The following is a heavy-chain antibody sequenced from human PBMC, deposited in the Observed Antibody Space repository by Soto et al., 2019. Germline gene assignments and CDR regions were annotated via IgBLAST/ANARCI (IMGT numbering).Heavy chain of an antibody. Sequence: QVQLVQSGAEVKKPGSSVKVSCKASGGTFSSYTISWVRQAPGQGLEWMGRIIPILGIANYAQKFQGRVTIIADKSTSTADMELSSLRSEDTSVYYCAREELYSSGWDTSDGMDVWGQGTTVTVCS. CDR1: GGTFSSYT. CDR3: AREELYSSGWDTSDGMDV. CDR2: IIPILGIA. V-gene: IGHV1-69*08. J-gene: IGHJ6*02. D-gene: IGHD6-19*01.